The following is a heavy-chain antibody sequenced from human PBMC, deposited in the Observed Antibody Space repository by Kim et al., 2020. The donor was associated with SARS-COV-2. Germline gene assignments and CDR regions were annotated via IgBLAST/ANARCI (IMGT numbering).Heavy chain of an antibody. CDR1: GFTFDDYA. CDR2: ISWNSGSI. D-gene: IGHD1-1*01. Sequence: GGSLRLSCAASGFTFDDYAMHWVRQAPGKGLEWVSGISWNSGSIGYADSVKGRFTISRDNAKNSLYLQMNSLRAEDTALYYCAKDSWANWNSFDYWGQGTLVTVSS. CDR3: AKDSWANWNSFDY. J-gene: IGHJ4*02. V-gene: IGHV3-9*01.